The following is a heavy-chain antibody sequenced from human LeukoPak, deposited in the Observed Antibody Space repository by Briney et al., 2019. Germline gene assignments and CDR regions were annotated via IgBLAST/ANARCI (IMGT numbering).Heavy chain of an antibody. CDR2: IYYSGST. CDR3: ARGEAANYYYYGMDV. CDR1: GGSISSYY. V-gene: IGHV4-59*08. D-gene: IGHD2-15*01. J-gene: IGHJ6*02. Sequence: PSETLSLTCTVSGGSISSYYWSWIRQPPGKGLEWIGYIYYSGSTNYNPSLKSRVTISEDTSKNQFSLKLSSVTAADTAVYYCARGEAANYYYYGMDVWGQGTTVTVSS.